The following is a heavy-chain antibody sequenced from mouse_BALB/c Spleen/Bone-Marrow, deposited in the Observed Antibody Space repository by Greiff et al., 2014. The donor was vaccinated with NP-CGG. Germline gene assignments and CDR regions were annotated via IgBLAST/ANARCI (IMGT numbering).Heavy chain of an antibody. J-gene: IGHJ1*01. CDR3: TIDTNSDIYWYHNV. CDR1: GFTFTDYY. D-gene: IGHD2-12*01. CDR2: IRNKANGYTT. Sequence: VKLEESGGGLVQPGGSLRLSCAPSGFTFTDYYMTWVSQPPGKALEWLGFIRNKANGYTTECSASVKGRFTISRDNSQSILYLQMNTLRADDSATYYCTIDTNSDIYWYHNVRGAGTTVTVSS. V-gene: IGHV7-3*02.